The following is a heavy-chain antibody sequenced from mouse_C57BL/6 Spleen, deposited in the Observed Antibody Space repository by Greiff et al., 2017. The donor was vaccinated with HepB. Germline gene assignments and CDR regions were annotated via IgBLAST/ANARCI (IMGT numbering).Heavy chain of an antibody. CDR1: GYTFTSYW. D-gene: IGHD3-2*02. CDR2: INPSSGYT. CDR3: ARETAQATGYFDV. V-gene: IGHV1-7*01. J-gene: IGHJ1*03. Sequence: QVHVKQSGAELAKPGASVKLSCKASGYTFTSYWMHWVKQRPGQGLEWIGYINPSSGYTKYNQKFKDKATLTADKSSSTAYMQLSSLTYEDSAVYYCARETAQATGYFDVWGTGTTVTVSS.